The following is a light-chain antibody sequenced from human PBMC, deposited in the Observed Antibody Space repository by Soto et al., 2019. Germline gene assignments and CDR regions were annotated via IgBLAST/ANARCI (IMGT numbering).Light chain of an antibody. V-gene: IGLV2-11*01. CDR1: SSDVGGYNY. J-gene: IGLJ1*01. Sequence: QSALTQPRSVSGSPGQSVTISCTGTSSDVGGYNYVSWYQQHPGKAPKLMIYDVSQRPSGVPHRFSGSKSGNTASLTISGHQAEDEADYYCCSYAGSSLYGFGTGTKLTV. CDR2: DVS. CDR3: CSYAGSSLYG.